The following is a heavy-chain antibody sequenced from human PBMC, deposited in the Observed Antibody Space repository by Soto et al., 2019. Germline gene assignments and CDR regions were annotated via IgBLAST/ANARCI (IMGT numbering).Heavy chain of an antibody. V-gene: IGHV1-18*01. Sequence: ASVKVSCKASGYTFTSYGISWVRQAPGQGLEWMGWISAYNGNTNYAQKLQGRVTMTTDTSTSTAYMELRSLRSDDTAVYYCAKEGPSIAAAGMVFFYWGQGTLVTVSS. CDR3: AKEGPSIAAAGMVFFY. D-gene: IGHD6-13*01. CDR2: ISAYNGNT. J-gene: IGHJ4*02. CDR1: GYTFTSYG.